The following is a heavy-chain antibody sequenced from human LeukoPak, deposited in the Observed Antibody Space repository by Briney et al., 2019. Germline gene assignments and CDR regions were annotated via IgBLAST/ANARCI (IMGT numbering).Heavy chain of an antibody. D-gene: IGHD3-16*01. V-gene: IGHV3-23*01. CDR2: ISGSGGST. J-gene: IGHJ6*02. CDR1: GFTFSSYA. Sequence: PGGSLRLSCAASGFTFSSYAMSWVRQAPGKGLEWVSAISGSGGSTYYADSVKGRFTISRDNSKNTVYLQLNSLRAEDTAVYYCAKDRRMMSPFYGMDVWGQGTTVIVSS. CDR3: AKDRRMMSPFYGMDV.